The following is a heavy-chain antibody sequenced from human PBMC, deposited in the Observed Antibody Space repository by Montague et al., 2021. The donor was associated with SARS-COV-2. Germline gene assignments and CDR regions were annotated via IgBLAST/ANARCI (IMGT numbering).Heavy chain of an antibody. J-gene: IGHJ6*03. D-gene: IGHD3-3*01. CDR3: ARDSPHFDFWRVHYGDKYYLDI. CDR1: GDSITSKTHY. V-gene: IGHV4-61*02. CDR2: LLTSGAT. Sequence: TLSLTCTVSGDSITSKTHYWDWVRQPAGKGLEWIGRLLTSGATNFNPSLKSRLTISRDTSKNEFYPKLSSVTAADTAVYYCARDSPHFDFWRVHYGDKYYLDIWGKGTTVTVS.